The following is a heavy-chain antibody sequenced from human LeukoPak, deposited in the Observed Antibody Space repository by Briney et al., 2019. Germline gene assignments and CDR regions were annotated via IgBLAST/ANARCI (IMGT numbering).Heavy chain of an antibody. CDR2: ISRSGSTI. CDR3: ARDASVYNTFDY. V-gene: IGHV3-48*03. J-gene: IGHJ4*02. CDR1: GFTFSRYE. Sequence: PGGSLRLSCAASGFTFSRYEMNWVRQAPGKGLEWVSYISRSGSTIYYADSVKGRFTISRDNAKNSLYLQMNSLRAEDTAVYFCARDASVYNTFDYWGQRTLVTVSS. D-gene: IGHD5/OR15-5a*01.